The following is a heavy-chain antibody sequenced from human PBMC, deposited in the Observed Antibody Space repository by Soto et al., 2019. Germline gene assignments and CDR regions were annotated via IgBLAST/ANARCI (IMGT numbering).Heavy chain of an antibody. CDR3: ARALRRGGVIAVDY. CDR2: IYYSGST. V-gene: IGHV4-61*01. D-gene: IGHD3-16*02. Sequence: SETLSLTCTVSGGSVSSGSYYWSWIRQPPGKGLEWIGYIYYSGSTNYNPSLKSRVTISVDTSKNQFSLKLSSVTAADTAVYYCARALRRGGVIAVDYWGQGTLVTVSS. CDR1: GGSVSSGSYY. J-gene: IGHJ4*02.